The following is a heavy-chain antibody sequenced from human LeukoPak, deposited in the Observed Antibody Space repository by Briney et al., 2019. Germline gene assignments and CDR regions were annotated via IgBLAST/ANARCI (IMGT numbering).Heavy chain of an antibody. J-gene: IGHJ6*02. V-gene: IGHV4-61*01. Sequence: SETLSLTCTVSGGSVSNGSDYWSWIRQPPGTGLEWIGYIYYSGSTNYNPSLKSRVAISVDASKNQFSLKLSSVTAADTAVYHCARAPTWNYGMDVWGQGTTVTVSS. D-gene: IGHD2/OR15-2a*01. CDR3: ARAPTWNYGMDV. CDR1: GGSVSNGSDY. CDR2: IYYSGST.